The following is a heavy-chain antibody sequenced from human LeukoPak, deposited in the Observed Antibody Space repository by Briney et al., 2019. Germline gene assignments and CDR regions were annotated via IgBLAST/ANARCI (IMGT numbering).Heavy chain of an antibody. CDR3: AIHWTGYYYYGMDV. Sequence: SETLSLTCTVSGGSISSSDYYWGWIRQPPWKGLEWIGSIYFSRGTYYNPSLNSRVTISVHTSKNHSSLKLRSLTAPDTPVNYCAIHWTGYYYYGMDVWGQWTTVTVSS. D-gene: IGHD3/OR15-3a*01. CDR2: IYFSRGT. V-gene: IGHV4-39*01. CDR1: GGSISSSDYY. J-gene: IGHJ6*02.